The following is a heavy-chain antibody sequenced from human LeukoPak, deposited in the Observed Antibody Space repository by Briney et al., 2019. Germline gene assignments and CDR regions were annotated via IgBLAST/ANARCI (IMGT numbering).Heavy chain of an antibody. D-gene: IGHD6-13*01. CDR1: GGSISSYY. CDR2: IYTSGST. Sequence: SETLSLTCTVSGGSISSYYWSWIRQPAGKGLEWIGRIYTSGSTNYNPPLKSRVTISVDTSKNQFSLKLSSVTAADTAVYYCARQGMGSIRAFDIWGQGTMVTVSS. V-gene: IGHV4-4*07. CDR3: ARQGMGSIRAFDI. J-gene: IGHJ3*02.